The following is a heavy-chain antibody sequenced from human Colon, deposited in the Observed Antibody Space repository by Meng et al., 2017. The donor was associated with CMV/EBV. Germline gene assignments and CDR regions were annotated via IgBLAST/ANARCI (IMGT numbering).Heavy chain of an antibody. V-gene: IGHV1-2*02. CDR1: GYTFTGYY. CDR3: ARSEFWNSFYNHIDFDS. Sequence: ASVKVSCKASGYTFTGYYMHWVRQAPGQGLEWMGWINPNSGGTNYAQKFQGRVTMTRDTSISTAYMELSRLRSDDTAVYYCARSEFWNSFYNHIDFDSWGQGTLVTVSS. CDR2: INPNSGGT. J-gene: IGHJ4*02. D-gene: IGHD3/OR15-3a*01.